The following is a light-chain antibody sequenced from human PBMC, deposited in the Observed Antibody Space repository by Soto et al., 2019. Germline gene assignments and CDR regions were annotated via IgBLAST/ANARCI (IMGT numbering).Light chain of an antibody. CDR1: QGITNN. J-gene: IGKJ1*01. CDR2: FAS. Sequence: DIQMTQSPSAMSASVGDRVTITCRASQGITNNLAWFQQRPGKVPRRLIYFASTLQSGVPSRFSGSGSGTEFTLTISGLEPEDFATYYCLQVNSYPWTFGQGNNVEIK. V-gene: IGKV1-17*03. CDR3: LQVNSYPWT.